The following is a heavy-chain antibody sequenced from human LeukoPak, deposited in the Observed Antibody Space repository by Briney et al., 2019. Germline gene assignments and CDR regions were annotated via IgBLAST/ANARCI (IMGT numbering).Heavy chain of an antibody. J-gene: IGHJ4*02. V-gene: IGHV3-15*01. CDR3: TTVFAVTPYFDY. CDR2: IKSKTDGGTT. CDR1: GFTFSNAW. Sequence: PGGSLRLSCAASGFTFSNAWMSWVRQAPGKGLEWVGRIKSKTDGGTTDYAAPVKGRFTISRDDSKNTLYLQMNSLKTEDTAVCYCTTVFAVTPYFDYWGQGTLVTVSS. D-gene: IGHD4-17*01.